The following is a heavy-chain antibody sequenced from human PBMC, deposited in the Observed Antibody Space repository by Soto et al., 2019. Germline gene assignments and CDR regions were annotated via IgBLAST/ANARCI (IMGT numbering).Heavy chain of an antibody. CDR3: AAYSSTLGTFDI. Sequence: PSATLSLTCLVSGGSLSRYYWTWIRQPAGKGLEWIGRISTSGSTNYNPSLKSRVTMSVDTSKNQFSLKLSSVAAADTAVYYCAAYSSTLGTFDIWGQG. D-gene: IGHD6-13*01. CDR2: ISTSGST. J-gene: IGHJ3*02. V-gene: IGHV4-4*07. CDR1: GGSLSRYY.